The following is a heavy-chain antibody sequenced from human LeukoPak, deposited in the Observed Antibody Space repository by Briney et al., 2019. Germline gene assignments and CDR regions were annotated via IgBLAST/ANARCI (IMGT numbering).Heavy chain of an antibody. V-gene: IGHV3-33*06. CDR3: AKDSNYFGSGSYYYYFDY. Sequence: GGSLRLSCAASGFTFSSYGMHWVRQAPGKGLEWVALIWYDGSNQYYADSVKGRFTISRDSSENTLYLQMNSLRAEDTAVYYCAKDSNYFGSGSYYYYFDYWGQGTLVTVSS. D-gene: IGHD3-10*01. CDR2: IWYDGSNQ. CDR1: GFTFSSYG. J-gene: IGHJ4*02.